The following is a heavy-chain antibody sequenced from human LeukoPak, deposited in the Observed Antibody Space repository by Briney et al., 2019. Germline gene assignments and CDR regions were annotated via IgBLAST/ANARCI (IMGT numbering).Heavy chain of an antibody. Sequence: GGSLRLSCVTSGFTFERYVMHWMRLAPGKGLECVSSIHPNNGGVGYAAPVKGRFAISRDNARNSLYLEMTSLRPEDTAVYYCVKDAPNGSVDFWGRGTLVTVSS. J-gene: IGHJ4*02. V-gene: IGHV3-9*01. D-gene: IGHD2-8*01. CDR3: VKDAPNGSVDF. CDR2: IHPNNGGV. CDR1: GFTFERYV.